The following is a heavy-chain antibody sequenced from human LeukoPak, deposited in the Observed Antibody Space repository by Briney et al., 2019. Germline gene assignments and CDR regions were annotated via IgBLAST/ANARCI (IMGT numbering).Heavy chain of an antibody. V-gene: IGHV1-2*02. CDR2: INPNSGGT. D-gene: IGHD3-10*01. CDR1: GYTFTGYY. J-gene: IGHJ4*02. CDR3: ARTTMVRGVIITSDY. Sequence: GGSVKVSCKASGYTFTGYYMHWVRQAPGQGLEWMGWINPNSGGTNNAQNFQGRVTMTRDTSISTAYMAMSRLRSDDTAVYYCARTTMVRGVIITSDYWGERTLVTVSS.